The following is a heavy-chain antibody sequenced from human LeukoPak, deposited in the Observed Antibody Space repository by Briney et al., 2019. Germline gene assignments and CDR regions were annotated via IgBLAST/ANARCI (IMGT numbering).Heavy chain of an antibody. J-gene: IGHJ4*02. CDR3: GRETIAATGTSVFFDY. D-gene: IGHD6-13*01. CDR2: ISSSSSTI. Sequence: GGSLRLSCAASGFTFSTNSMNWVRQAPGKGLEWVSYISSSSSTIYYADSVKGRFTISRDNAKNSLYLQMNSLRAEDTAVYYCGRETIAATGTSVFFDYWGQGTLVTVSS. V-gene: IGHV3-48*01. CDR1: GFTFSTNS.